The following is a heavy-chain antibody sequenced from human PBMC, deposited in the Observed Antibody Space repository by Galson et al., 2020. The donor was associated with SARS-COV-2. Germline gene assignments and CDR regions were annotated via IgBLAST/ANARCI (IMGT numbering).Heavy chain of an antibody. CDR1: GFMFSGYG. Sequence: GGSLRLSCAASGFMFSGYGMHWVRQAPGKGLEWVAVIWSDGSNKYYADSVKGRFTISRDNSKKTLYLDMNSLRAEDTAVYYCARDPSSSTFLNYFYYMDVWGKGTTVTVSS. V-gene: IGHV3-33*01. J-gene: IGHJ6*03. D-gene: IGHD6-13*01. CDR3: ARDPSSSTFLNYFYYMDV. CDR2: IWSDGSNK.